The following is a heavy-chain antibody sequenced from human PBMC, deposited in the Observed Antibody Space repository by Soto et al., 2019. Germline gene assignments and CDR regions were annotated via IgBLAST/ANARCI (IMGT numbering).Heavy chain of an antibody. D-gene: IGHD3-22*01. CDR1: GYTFTSYY. CDR3: ARDRHYYDSSGYYIYYYYGMDV. CDR2: VNPSGGST. Sequence: ASVKVSCKASGYTFTSYYMHWVRQAPGQGLEWMGIVNPSGGSTSYAQKFQGRVTMTGDTSTSTVYMELSSLRSEDTAVYYCARDRHYYDSSGYYIYYYYGMDVWGQGTTVTVSS. J-gene: IGHJ6*02. V-gene: IGHV1-46*01.